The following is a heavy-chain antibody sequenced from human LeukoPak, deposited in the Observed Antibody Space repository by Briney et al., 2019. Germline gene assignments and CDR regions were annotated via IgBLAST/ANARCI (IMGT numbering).Heavy chain of an antibody. CDR1: GVSISNGDYY. Sequence: SETLSLTSSVSGVSISNGDYYWAWIRQPPGKGLEWIATIYHNGNTYYNPSLKSRVTISVDTSASQFSLKLTFVTAADAAIYYCTREGSGRGIYFDHWGQGTLVGVSS. CDR3: TREGSGRGIYFDH. D-gene: IGHD3-10*01. V-gene: IGHV4-39*02. J-gene: IGHJ4*02. CDR2: IYHNGNT.